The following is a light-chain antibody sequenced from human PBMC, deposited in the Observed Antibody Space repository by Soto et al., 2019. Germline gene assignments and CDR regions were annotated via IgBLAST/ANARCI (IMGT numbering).Light chain of an antibody. CDR2: RAS. CDR1: QRINTI. CDR3: QQYNNWPIP. J-gene: IGKJ5*01. V-gene: IGKV3-15*01. Sequence: EVVLTQSPATLSVSPGERATLSWMASQRINTILAWYQQKPGQAPRLLIYRASTRATGIPDRFSGSGSGTEFTLTISSLQSEDFGVYYCQQYNNWPIPFGQGTRLEI.